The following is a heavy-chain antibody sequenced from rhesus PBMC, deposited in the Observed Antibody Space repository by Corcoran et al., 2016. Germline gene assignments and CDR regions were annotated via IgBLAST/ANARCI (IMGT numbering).Heavy chain of an antibody. V-gene: IGHV4-173*01. D-gene: IGHD1-20*01. CDR1: GGSISSNY. Sequence: QLQLQESGPGLVKPSETLSLTCAVSGGSISSNYWSWIRQPPGKRLAWIVRISGSGGSTDYSPSRKSRVTISTATAKNQFSLKLSSVTAADTAVYYCARGIAGTTSLYIDLWGPGTPITISS. CDR3: ARGIAGTTSLYIDL. CDR2: ISGSGGST. J-gene: IGHJ2*01.